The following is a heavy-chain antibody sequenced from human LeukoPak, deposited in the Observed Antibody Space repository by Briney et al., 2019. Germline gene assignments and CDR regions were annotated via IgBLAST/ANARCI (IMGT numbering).Heavy chain of an antibody. J-gene: IGHJ4*02. Sequence: GGSLRLSCAASGFTFSNAWMSWVRQAPGKGLEWVSLISGDGGSTYYADSVKGRFTISRDNSKNSLYLQMNTLRTEDTALYYCAKVGESSSGYYSFHNWGQGTLVTVSS. CDR1: GFTFSNAW. D-gene: IGHD3-22*01. V-gene: IGHV3-43*02. CDR2: ISGDGGST. CDR3: AKVGESSSGYYSFHN.